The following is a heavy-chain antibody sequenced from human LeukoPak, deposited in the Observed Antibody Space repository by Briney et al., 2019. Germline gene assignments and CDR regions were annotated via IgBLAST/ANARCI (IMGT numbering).Heavy chain of an antibody. D-gene: IGHD6-13*01. V-gene: IGHV4-59*01. J-gene: IGHJ5*02. CDR3: ARARPRLIAAAGPFDP. CDR1: GGSFSGYY. Sequence: SETLSLTCAVYGGSFSGYYWNWIRQPPGKGLEWIGYIYYSGSTNYNPSLKSRVTISVDTSKNQFSLKLNSVTAADTAVYYCARARPRLIAAAGPFDPWGQGTLVTVSS. CDR2: IYYSGST.